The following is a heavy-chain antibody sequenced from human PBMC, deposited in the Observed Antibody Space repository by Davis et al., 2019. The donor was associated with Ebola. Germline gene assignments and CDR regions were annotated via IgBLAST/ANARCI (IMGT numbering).Heavy chain of an antibody. V-gene: IGHV4-59*01. CDR1: GGSISSYY. Sequence: SETLPLTCTVSGGSISSYYWSWIRQPPGKGLEWIGYIYYSGSTNYNPSLKSRVTISVDTSKNQFSLKLSSVTAADTAVYYCARLGRLEWAFDYWGQGTLVTVSS. CDR3: ARLGRLEWAFDY. J-gene: IGHJ4*02. D-gene: IGHD1-1*01. CDR2: IYYSGST.